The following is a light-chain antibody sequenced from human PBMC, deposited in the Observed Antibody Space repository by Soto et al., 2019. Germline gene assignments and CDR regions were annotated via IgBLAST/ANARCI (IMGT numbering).Light chain of an antibody. V-gene: IGKV3-15*01. CDR2: ATS. CDR1: QSVSTN. CDR3: QQYNNWPYT. Sequence: EIVMTQSPATLSVSPGERVTLSCRASQSVSTNLAWYQQKSGQAPRLLIFATSTRATGIPARFSGSGSGSDFTLTISSLQSEDFAVYSCQQYNNWPYTFGQGTKLEIK. J-gene: IGKJ2*01.